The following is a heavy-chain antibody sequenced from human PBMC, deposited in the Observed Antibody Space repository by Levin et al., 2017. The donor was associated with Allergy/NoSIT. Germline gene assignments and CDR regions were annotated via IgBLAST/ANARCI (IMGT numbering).Heavy chain of an antibody. CDR1: GFMFSSYN. D-gene: IGHD1-1*01. Sequence: PGGSLRLSCAASGFMFSSYNMNWVRRAPGKGLEWVAYINSRSSNINYADSVQGRFTISRDNAKNSLYLQMNSLSPTDTATYYCVRTTGHYYYCGLYVWVQGTTVTVSS. CDR3: VRTTGHYYYCGLYV. CDR2: INSRSSNI. V-gene: IGHV3-48*01. J-gene: IGHJ6*02.